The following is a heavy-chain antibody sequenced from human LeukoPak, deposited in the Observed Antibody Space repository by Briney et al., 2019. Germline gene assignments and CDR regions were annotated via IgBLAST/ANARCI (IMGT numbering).Heavy chain of an antibody. D-gene: IGHD3-3*01. J-gene: IGHJ6*02. CDR3: ARENSVITIFGVVIYYGMDV. Sequence: SETLSLTCTVSGGSISSYYWSWIRQPAGKGLEWIGRIYTSGSTNYNPSLKSRVTMSVDTSKNQFSLKLSSVTAADTAVHYCARENSVITIFGVVIYYGMDVWGQGTTVTVSS. V-gene: IGHV4-4*07. CDR1: GGSISSYY. CDR2: IYTSGST.